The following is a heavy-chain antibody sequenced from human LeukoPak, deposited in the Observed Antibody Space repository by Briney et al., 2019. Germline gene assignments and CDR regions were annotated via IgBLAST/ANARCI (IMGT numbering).Heavy chain of an antibody. CDR1: AFSFSAYS. D-gene: IGHD1-26*01. Sequence: GRSLRLSNAPYAFSFSAYSMNCVRQAPGEGLEWDSSIGAGGSHIYYADSMKGRFTISRDNAKSSLFLQMNSLRAEDTAVYYCVRVGSGATRADVFDIWGQGTMVTVSS. V-gene: IGHV3-21*01. CDR2: IGAGGSHI. CDR3: VRVGSGATRADVFDI. J-gene: IGHJ3*02.